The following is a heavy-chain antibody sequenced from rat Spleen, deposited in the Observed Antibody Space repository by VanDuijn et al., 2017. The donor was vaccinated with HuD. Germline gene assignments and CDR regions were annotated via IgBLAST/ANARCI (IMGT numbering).Heavy chain of an antibody. J-gene: IGHJ2*01. D-gene: IGHD1-5*01. CDR3: ATDDIGTGPFDY. Sequence: EVQLVESGGGLVQPGRSLKLSCAASGFTFSDYAMNWIRQAPTKGLEWVASISPSGGSTHYRDSVKGRFTISRDNAESTLYLQMDSLRSEDTATYYCATDDIGTGPFDYWGQGVMVTVSS. V-gene: IGHV5-19*01. CDR2: ISPSGGST. CDR1: GFTFSDYA.